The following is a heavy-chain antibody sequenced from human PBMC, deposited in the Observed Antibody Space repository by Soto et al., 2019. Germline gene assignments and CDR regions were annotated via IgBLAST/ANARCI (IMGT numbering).Heavy chain of an antibody. V-gene: IGHV4-4*02. J-gene: IGHJ6*01. CDR1: GGSISSSNW. D-gene: IGHD2-21*02. Sequence: PSETLSLTCAVSGGSISSSNWWSWVRQPPGKGLEWIGEIYHSGSTNYNPSLKSRVTISVDKSKNQFSLKLSSVTAADTAVYYCAREVYCGGDCYSWFPSDYYYYGMDVWGQGTTVT. CDR3: AREVYCGGDCYSWFPSDYYYYGMDV. CDR2: IYHSGST.